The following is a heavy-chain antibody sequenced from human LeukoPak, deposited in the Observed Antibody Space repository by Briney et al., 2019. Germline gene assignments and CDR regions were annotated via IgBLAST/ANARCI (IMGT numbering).Heavy chain of an antibody. D-gene: IGHD1-26*01. CDR2: ISYDGSNK. V-gene: IGHV3-30*01. Sequence: GGSLRLSCAASGFTFSSYAMHWVRQAPGKGLEWVAVISYDGSNKYYADSVKGRFTISRDNSKNTLYLQMNSLRAEDTAVYYCARDAVEWELLESYFDYWGQGTLVTVSS. CDR1: GFTFSSYA. CDR3: ARDAVEWELLESYFDY. J-gene: IGHJ4*02.